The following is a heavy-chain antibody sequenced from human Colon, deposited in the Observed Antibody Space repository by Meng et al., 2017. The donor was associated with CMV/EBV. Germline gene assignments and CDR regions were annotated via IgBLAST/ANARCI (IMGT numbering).Heavy chain of an antibody. Sequence: GGSLRPSCAVSGFTFSNYEMNWVRQAPGKGMEWLSYITTSGSTIYYADSVKGRFTVSRDDAQNSLYLQMNSLRTEDTAVYYCARDFTGTIDYWGQGTLVTVSS. CDR3: ARDFTGTIDY. D-gene: IGHD1-1*01. CDR2: ITTSGSTI. V-gene: IGHV3-48*03. J-gene: IGHJ4*02. CDR1: GFTFSNYE.